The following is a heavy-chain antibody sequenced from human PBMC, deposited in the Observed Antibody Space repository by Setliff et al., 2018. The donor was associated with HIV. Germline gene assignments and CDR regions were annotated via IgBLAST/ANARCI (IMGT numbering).Heavy chain of an antibody. D-gene: IGHD5-12*01. V-gene: IGHV4-39*01. CDR3: ARLGESGYDFRGFFDF. J-gene: IGHJ4*02. Sequence: ETLSLTCTVSGDYIGSRAYYWAWIRQPPGKGLEWIATIYYTGNSYYNPSLQSRVSISVDTSNNQFSLKLHSVSTSDRGVYFCARLGESGYDFRGFFDFWGPGMLVTVSS. CDR1: GDYIGSRAYY. CDR2: IYYTGNS.